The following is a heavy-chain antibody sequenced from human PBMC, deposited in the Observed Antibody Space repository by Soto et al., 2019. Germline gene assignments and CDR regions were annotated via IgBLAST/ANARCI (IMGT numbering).Heavy chain of an antibody. D-gene: IGHD2-2*01. J-gene: IGHJ5*01. CDR1: GGSISSGDYY. CDR2: IYYSGST. CDR3: ARGGYCISTSCHQLYYKWFDT. Sequence: SETLALTCTVSGGSISSGDYYWSWIRQPPGKGLEWIGNIYYSGSTYYNPSLKSRVTISVDTSKNQFSLKLSSVTAADTAVYYCARGGYCISTSCHQLYYKWFDTWGHGTLVTVS. V-gene: IGHV4-30-4*01.